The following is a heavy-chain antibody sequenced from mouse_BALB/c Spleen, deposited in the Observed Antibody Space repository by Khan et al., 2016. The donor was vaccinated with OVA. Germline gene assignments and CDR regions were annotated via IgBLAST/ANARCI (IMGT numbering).Heavy chain of an antibody. V-gene: IGHV5-9-3*01. J-gene: IGHJ3*01. CDR3: ARSPYGNIPY. Sequence: DVKLVESGGGLVKPGGSLKLSCAASGFTFSTFAMSWVRQTPEKRLEWVATISSDGDYTYYPVNVTGHFTISSDHAKNTLYLQMSSLRTENTTMYYCARSPYGNIPYWSQGTLVTVSA. CDR2: ISSDGDYT. CDR1: GFTFSTFA. D-gene: IGHD2-1*01.